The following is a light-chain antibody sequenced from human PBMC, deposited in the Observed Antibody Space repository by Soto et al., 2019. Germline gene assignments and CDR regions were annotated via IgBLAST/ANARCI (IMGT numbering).Light chain of an antibody. Sequence: EIVLTQSPATLSLSPGERATLSCRASQSVSSSLAWYQQNPGQAPRLLIYAASNRATGIPTRFSGSGSGTDFTLTISSLEPEYCGVYYCQQRSDWPPSLTFGGGTKVESK. CDR1: QSVSSS. CDR3: QQRSDWPPSLT. CDR2: AAS. V-gene: IGKV3-11*01. J-gene: IGKJ4*01.